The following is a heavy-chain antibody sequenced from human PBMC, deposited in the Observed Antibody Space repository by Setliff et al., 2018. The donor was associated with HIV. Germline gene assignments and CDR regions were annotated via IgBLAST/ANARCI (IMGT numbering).Heavy chain of an antibody. D-gene: IGHD3-10*01. Sequence: GSGPYAGEPTEPLTLTCTLSGFSLTANGVGVGWIRQPPGKGLEWLALIYWDDDKRYSPSLNNRLTITKDTSKNQVVLTLTNMDPVDTATYYCAHFSYYRSMYFDYWGQGTLVTVSS. J-gene: IGHJ4*02. CDR3: AHFSYYRSMYFDY. V-gene: IGHV2-5*02. CDR1: GFSLTANGVG. CDR2: IYWDDDK.